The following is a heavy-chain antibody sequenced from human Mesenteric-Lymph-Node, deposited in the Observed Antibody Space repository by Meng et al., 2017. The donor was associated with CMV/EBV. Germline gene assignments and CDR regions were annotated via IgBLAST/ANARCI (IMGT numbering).Heavy chain of an antibody. V-gene: IGHV2-70*01. CDR1: GFSLTTSGMC. J-gene: IGHJ4*02. D-gene: IGHD3-22*01. CDR2: IDWDDDK. Sequence: SGPTLVKPTQTLTLTCTFSGFSLTTSGMCVSWIRQPPGKALEWLALIDWDDDKYYNTSLKTRLSISGDTSKNQVVLTMTDMDPEDTATYYCARGYESSGFYPPFDFWGQGTLVTVSS. CDR3: ARGYESSGFYPPFDF.